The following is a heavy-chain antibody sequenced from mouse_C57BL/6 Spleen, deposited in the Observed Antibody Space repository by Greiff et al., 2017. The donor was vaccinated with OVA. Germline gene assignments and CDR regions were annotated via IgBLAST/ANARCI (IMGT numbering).Heavy chain of an antibody. Sequence: VQLQQSGPELVKPGASVKISCKASGYTFTDYYMNWVKQSHGKSLEWIGDINPNNGGTSYNQKFKGKATLTVDKSSSTAYMELRSLTSEDSAVYYCARVAQATWGFAYWGQGTLVTVSA. V-gene: IGHV1-26*01. D-gene: IGHD3-2*02. CDR1: GYTFTDYY. CDR2: INPNNGGT. J-gene: IGHJ3*01. CDR3: ARVAQATWGFAY.